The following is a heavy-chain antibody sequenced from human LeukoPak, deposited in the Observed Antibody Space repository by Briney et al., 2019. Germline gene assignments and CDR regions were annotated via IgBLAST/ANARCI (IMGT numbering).Heavy chain of an antibody. CDR3: AREGGYDRYYFDY. J-gene: IGHJ4*02. D-gene: IGHD5-12*01. Sequence: GGSLRLSCAASGFTFSSYWMSWVRQAPGKGLEWVANIKQDGSEKYYVDSVKGRFTISRDNAKNSLYLQMNSLRAEDTAVYYCAREGGYDRYYFDYWGQGTLVTVSS. CDR2: IKQDGSEK. CDR1: GFTFSSYW. V-gene: IGHV3-7*01.